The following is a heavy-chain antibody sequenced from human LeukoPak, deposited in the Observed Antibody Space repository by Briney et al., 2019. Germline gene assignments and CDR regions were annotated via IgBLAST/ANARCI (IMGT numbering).Heavy chain of an antibody. J-gene: IGHJ5*02. CDR1: GGSISSGGYS. CDR3: ARAGLTDFWFDP. CDR2: IYHSGST. D-gene: IGHD3/OR15-3a*01. Sequence: PSQTLSLTCAVSGGSISSGGYSWSWIREPPGKGLEWIGYIYHSGSTYYNPSLKSRVTISVDRSKNQFSLKLSSVTAADTDVYYCARAGLTDFWFDPWGQGTLVTVSS. V-gene: IGHV4-30-2*01.